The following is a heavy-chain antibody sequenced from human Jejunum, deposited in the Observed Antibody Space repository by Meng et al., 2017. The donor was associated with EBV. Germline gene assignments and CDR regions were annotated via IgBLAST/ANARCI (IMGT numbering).Heavy chain of an antibody. J-gene: IGHJ6*02. CDR1: GDTFTNYV. V-gene: IGHV1-3*04. CDR3: AREGRGSGLDLDV. Sequence: QVSLVTSGGEVKNPGASVKFSCKASGDTFTNYVIHWVRQAPGQRLEWMGWINTEGNTKYSQNFQGRVTITRDTSASTAYMELSSLRSEDTAVYYCAREGRGSGLDLDVWGQGTTVTVSS. D-gene: IGHD3-10*01. CDR2: INTEGNT.